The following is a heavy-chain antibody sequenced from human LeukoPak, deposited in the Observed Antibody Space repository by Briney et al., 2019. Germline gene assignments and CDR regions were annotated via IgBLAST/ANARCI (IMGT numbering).Heavy chain of an antibody. D-gene: IGHD6-13*01. Sequence: SETLSLTCTVSGGSISSYYWSWIRQPPGKGLEWLGYIYYSGSTNYNPSLKSRVTISVDTSKNQFSLKLSSVTAADTAVYYCARHSSSWYFYFDYWGQGTLVTVSS. V-gene: IGHV4-59*01. CDR1: GGSISSYY. J-gene: IGHJ4*02. CDR2: IYYSGST. CDR3: ARHSSSWYFYFDY.